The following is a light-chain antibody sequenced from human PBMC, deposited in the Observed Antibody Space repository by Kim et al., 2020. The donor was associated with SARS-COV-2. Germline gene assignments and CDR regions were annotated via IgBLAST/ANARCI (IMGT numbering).Light chain of an antibody. CDR2: DNN. Sequence: GQKVTISCSGSSSNIGTNYVSWYQQLPGTVPKVRIYDNNKRPSGIPDRFSGSKSGTSGTLDITGLQTGDEADYYCGTWASSPSGWLFGAGTKVTVL. CDR3: GTWASSPSGWL. J-gene: IGLJ3*02. V-gene: IGLV1-51*01. CDR1: SSNIGTNY.